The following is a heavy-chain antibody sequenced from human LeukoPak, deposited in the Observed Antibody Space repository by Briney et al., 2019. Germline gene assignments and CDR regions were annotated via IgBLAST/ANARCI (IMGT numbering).Heavy chain of an antibody. V-gene: IGHV4-59*01. CDR1: GGSFSTYY. CDR3: ARGHYTFWSGHSFGDSIEY. Sequence: SETLSLTCTVSGGSFSTYYWNWIRQPPGKALEWIGYIYYSGSTINYNPSLKSRVSISIDTSKNQFSLRLTSVTAADTAVYYCARGHYTFWSGHSFGDSIEYWGQGTLVTVSS. J-gene: IGHJ4*02. D-gene: IGHD3-3*01. CDR2: IYYSGSTI.